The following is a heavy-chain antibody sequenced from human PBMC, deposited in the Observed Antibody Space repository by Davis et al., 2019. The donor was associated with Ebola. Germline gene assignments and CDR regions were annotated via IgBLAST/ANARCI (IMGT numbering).Heavy chain of an antibody. CDR3: ARDVVLVVYAIDSYYYYGMDV. D-gene: IGHD2-8*02. V-gene: IGHV1-18*01. CDR1: GYTFTSYG. J-gene: IGHJ6*02. Sequence: ASVKVSCKASGYTFTSYGISWVRQAPGQGLEWMGWISAYNGNTNYAQKPQGRVTMTTDTSTSTAYMELRSLRSDDTAVYYCARDVVLVVYAIDSYYYYGMDVWGQGTTVTVSS. CDR2: ISAYNGNT.